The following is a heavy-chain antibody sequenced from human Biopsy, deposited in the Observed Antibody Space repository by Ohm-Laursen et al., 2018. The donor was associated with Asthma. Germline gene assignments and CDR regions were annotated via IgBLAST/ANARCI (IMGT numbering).Heavy chain of an antibody. CDR2: IYSGGTS. V-gene: IGHV3-23*03. CDR1: GFTFSNYA. J-gene: IGHJ4*02. D-gene: IGHD2-2*01. CDR3: ARGGSSNWSHYYFDY. Sequence: SLRLSCTASGFTFSNYAMSWVRQAPGKGLEWVSVIYSGGTSHTADSVRGRFTISRDYSKNTLYLQMHSLRAEDTAVYYCARGGSSNWSHYYFDYWGQGTLVTVSS.